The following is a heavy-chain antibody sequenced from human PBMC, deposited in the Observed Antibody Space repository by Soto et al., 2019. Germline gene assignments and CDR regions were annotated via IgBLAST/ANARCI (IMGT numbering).Heavy chain of an antibody. J-gene: IGHJ4*02. CDR2: ISGSGGST. V-gene: IGHV3-23*01. CDR1: GFAFSSYA. D-gene: IGHD2-2*01. CDR3: TKDQAYNPYAPADHDY. Sequence: EVQLLESGGGLVQPGGSLRLSCAASGFAFSSYAMSWVRQAPGKGLEWVSAISGSGGSTYYADSVKGRFTISIDNSKHTLYLQMTSLSADDTAVYFWTKDQAYNPYAPADHDYCARGTLVPVSS.